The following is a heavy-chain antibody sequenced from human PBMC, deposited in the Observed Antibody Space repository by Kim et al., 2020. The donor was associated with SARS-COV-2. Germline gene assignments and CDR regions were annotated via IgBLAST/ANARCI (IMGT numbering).Heavy chain of an antibody. J-gene: IGHJ4*02. CDR2: ISKSGDIT. V-gene: IGHV3-23*01. CDR1: GFTFSNYD. Sequence: GGSLRLSCAASGFTFSNYDMSWVRQAPGKGLEWVSAISKSGDITYYAASVKGRFTVSRDNSKSTLYLQMNSLRAEDTAIYYCAKEYSSSSDCWGQGTLVT. D-gene: IGHD6-6*01. CDR3: AKEYSSSSDC.